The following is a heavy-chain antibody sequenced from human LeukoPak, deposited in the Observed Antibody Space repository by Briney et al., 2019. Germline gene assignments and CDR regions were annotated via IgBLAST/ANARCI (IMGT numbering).Heavy chain of an antibody. Sequence: GASVKLSCKASGYTFTSYGISWVRQAPGQGLEWMGWISAYNGNTNYAQKLHGRVTMTTDTSTSTAYMELKILRADDTAVYYCARDRTKPGGSGTPTPPGNYWGQGTLVTVSS. V-gene: IGHV1-18*01. J-gene: IGHJ4*02. CDR2: ISAYNGNT. CDR3: ARDRTKPGGSGTPTPPGNY. D-gene: IGHD3-10*01. CDR1: GYTFTSYG.